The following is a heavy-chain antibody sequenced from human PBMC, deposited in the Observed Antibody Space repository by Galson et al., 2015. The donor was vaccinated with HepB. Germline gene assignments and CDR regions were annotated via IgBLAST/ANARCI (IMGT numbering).Heavy chain of an antibody. CDR2: VDWDDDK. Sequence: ALVKPTQTLTLTCTISGITLSTIGMRVSWIRQPPGKALQWLARVDWDDDKFYSASLKTRLTISKDTSKNQVVLTMTNMDPMDTATYYCARTTYGGNSAFNNWGQGTLVTVSS. J-gene: IGHJ4*02. D-gene: IGHD4-23*01. CDR3: ARTTYGGNSAFNN. V-gene: IGHV2-70*04. CDR1: GITLSTIGMR.